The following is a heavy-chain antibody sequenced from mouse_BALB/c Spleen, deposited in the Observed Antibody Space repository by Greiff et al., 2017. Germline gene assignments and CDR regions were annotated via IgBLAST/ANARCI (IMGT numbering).Heavy chain of an antibody. CDR3: ARGAATRAMDY. D-gene: IGHD1-2*01. J-gene: IGHJ4*01. CDR1: GYSITSGYY. V-gene: IGHV3-6*02. Sequence: EVQLQQSGPGLVKPSQSLSLTCSVTGYSITSGYYWNWIRQFPGNKLEWMGYISYDGSNNYNPSLKNRISITRDTSKNQFFLKLNSVTTEDTATYYCARGAATRAMDYWGQGTSVTVSS. CDR2: ISYDGSN.